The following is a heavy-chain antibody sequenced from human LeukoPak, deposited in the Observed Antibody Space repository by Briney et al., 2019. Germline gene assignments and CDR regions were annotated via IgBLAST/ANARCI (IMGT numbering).Heavy chain of an antibody. V-gene: IGHV1-69*13. J-gene: IGHJ6*03. CDR3: ARGIIVATIYYYYYYMDV. D-gene: IGHD5-12*01. Sequence: SVKVSCKASGGTFSSYAISWVRQAPGQGLEWMGGIIPIFGTANYAQKFQGRVTITADESTSTAYMELSSLRSEDTAVYYCARGIIVATIYYYYYYMDVWGKGTTVIVSS. CDR1: GGTFSSYA. CDR2: IIPIFGTA.